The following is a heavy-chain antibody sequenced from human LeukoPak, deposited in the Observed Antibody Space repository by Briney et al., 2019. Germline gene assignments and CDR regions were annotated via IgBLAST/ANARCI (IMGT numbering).Heavy chain of an antibody. D-gene: IGHD5-18*01. J-gene: IGHJ6*02. Sequence: PGGSLRLSCAASGFTFSSYGMHWVRQAPGKGLEWVAVISYDGSNKYYADSVKGRFTISRDNSKNTLYLQMNSLRAEDTAVYYCARDMSGGCSYGYYYYYGMDVWGQGTTVTVSS. CDR2: ISYDGSNK. CDR3: ARDMSGGCSYGYYYYYGMDV. V-gene: IGHV3-30*19. CDR1: GFTFSSYG.